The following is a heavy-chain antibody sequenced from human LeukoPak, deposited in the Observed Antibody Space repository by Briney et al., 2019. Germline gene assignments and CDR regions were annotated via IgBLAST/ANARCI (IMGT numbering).Heavy chain of an antibody. J-gene: IGHJ4*02. CDR2: ISYDGSDK. V-gene: IGHV3-30*04. CDR3: AKDKLSAGVGPTDY. D-gene: IGHD2-8*01. CDR1: GFTFSSYA. Sequence: GGSLRLSCAASGFTFSSYAMHWVRQAPGKGLEWVAVISYDGSDKYYADSVKGRFTISRDNSKTTLYLQMNSLRAEDTAVYYCAKDKLSAGVGPTDYWGQGTLVTVSS.